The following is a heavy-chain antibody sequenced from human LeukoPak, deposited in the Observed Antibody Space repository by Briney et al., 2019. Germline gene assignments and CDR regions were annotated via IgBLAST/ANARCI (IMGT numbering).Heavy chain of an antibody. CDR1: GGSISSSSYYW. CDR2: INSDESST. V-gene: IGHV3-74*01. J-gene: IGHJ6*04. CDR3: AELGITMIGGV. D-gene: IGHD3-10*02. Sequence: PSETLSLTCTVSGGSISSSSYYWMHWVRQAPGKGLVWVSRINSDESSTNYADSVKGRITISRDNAKNSLYLQMNSLRAEDTAVYYCAELGITMIGGVWGKGTTVTISS.